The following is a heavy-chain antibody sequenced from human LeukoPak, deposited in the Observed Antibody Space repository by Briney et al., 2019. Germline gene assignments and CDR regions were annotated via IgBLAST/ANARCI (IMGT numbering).Heavy chain of an antibody. CDR1: GGSISSYY. Sequence: PSETLSLTCTVSGGSISSYYWGWIRQPPGKGLEWIGSIYSSGNTYYNPSLKSRVTISVDTSKNQFSLELISVTAADTAVYYCAREHRGSSGWYQRVDWFDPWGQGTLVTVSS. CDR3: AREHRGSSGWYQRVDWFDP. CDR2: IYSSGNT. V-gene: IGHV4-39*07. D-gene: IGHD6-19*01. J-gene: IGHJ5*02.